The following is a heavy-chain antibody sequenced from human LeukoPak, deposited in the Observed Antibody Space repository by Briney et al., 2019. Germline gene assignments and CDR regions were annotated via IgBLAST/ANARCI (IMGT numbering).Heavy chain of an antibody. CDR1: GFTFSSYA. V-gene: IGHV3-23*01. J-gene: IGHJ4*02. CDR3: ARDGYCSGGSCYSSGFDC. CDR2: ISGSGGGT. Sequence: PGGSLRLSCAASGFTFSSYAMSWVRQAPGKGLEWVSSISGSGGGTYYTDSVKGRFTISRDSSKNTLYLQMSSLRADDTAVYYCARDGYCSGGSCYSSGFDCWGQGTLVTVS. D-gene: IGHD2-15*01.